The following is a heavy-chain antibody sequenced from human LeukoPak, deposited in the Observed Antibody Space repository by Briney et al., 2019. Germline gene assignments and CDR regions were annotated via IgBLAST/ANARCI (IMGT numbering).Heavy chain of an antibody. J-gene: IGHJ5*02. V-gene: IGHV4-34*01. CDR3: ARGRRSSGWYDSWFDP. CDR1: GGSISSYY. CDR2: INHSGST. Sequence: PSETLSLTCTVSGGSISSYYWSWIRQPPGKGLEWIGEINHSGSTNYNPSLKSRVTISVDTSKNQFSLKLSSVTAADTAVYYCARGRRSSGWYDSWFDPWGQGTLVTVSS. D-gene: IGHD6-19*01.